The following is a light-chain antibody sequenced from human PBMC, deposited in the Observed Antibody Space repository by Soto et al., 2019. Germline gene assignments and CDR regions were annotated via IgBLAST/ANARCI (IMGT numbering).Light chain of an antibody. Sequence: QPVLTQPPSASGTPGQRVTISCSGSSSNIGSNHVSWYQQLPGTAPKLLIYSNNQRPSGVPDRFSGSKSGTSASLAISGLRSEDEADYYCATWDDTLSGWVFGGGTKLTVL. CDR3: ATWDDTLSGWV. CDR1: SSNIGSNH. V-gene: IGLV1-47*02. J-gene: IGLJ3*02. CDR2: SNN.